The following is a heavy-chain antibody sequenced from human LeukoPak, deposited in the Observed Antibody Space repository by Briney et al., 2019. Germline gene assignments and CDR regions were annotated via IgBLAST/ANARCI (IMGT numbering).Heavy chain of an antibody. CDR3: ARSDMITFGGVIAYYGMDV. D-gene: IGHD3-16*02. V-gene: IGHV4-59*08. Sequence: SETLSLTCAVSGGSISSYYWSWIRQPPGKGLEWIGYIYYSGSTNYNPSLKSRVTISVDTSKNQFSLKLSSVTAADTAVYYCARSDMITFGGVIAYYGMDVWGQGTTVTVS. J-gene: IGHJ6*02. CDR1: GGSISSYY. CDR2: IYYSGST.